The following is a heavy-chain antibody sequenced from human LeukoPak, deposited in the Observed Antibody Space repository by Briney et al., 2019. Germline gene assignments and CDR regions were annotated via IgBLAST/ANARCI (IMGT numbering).Heavy chain of an antibody. Sequence: SQTLSLTCAISGDSVSSNSAAWNWIRQSPSRGLEWLGRTYYRSKWYNDYAVSVKSRITINPDTSKNQFSLKLSSVTAADTAVYYCVTYYYGSSAPKRNYWGQGILVTVSS. V-gene: IGHV6-1*01. CDR1: GDSVSSNSAA. D-gene: IGHD3-22*01. J-gene: IGHJ4*02. CDR2: TYYRSKWYN. CDR3: VTYYYGSSAPKRNY.